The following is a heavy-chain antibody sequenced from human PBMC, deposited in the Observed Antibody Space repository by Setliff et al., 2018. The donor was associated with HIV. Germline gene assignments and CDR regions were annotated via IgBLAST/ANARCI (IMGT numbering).Heavy chain of an antibody. CDR2: IWYDGSNK. CDR3: ARGDSSGYYYVQEVFIDY. CDR1: GFTFSSYG. J-gene: IGHJ4*02. Sequence: QPGGSLRLSCAASGFTFSSYGMHWVRQAPGKGLEWVAVIWYDGSNKYYADSVKGRFTISRDNSKNTLYLQMNSLRAEDTAVYYCARGDSSGYYYVQEVFIDYWGQGTLVTVSS. D-gene: IGHD3-22*01. V-gene: IGHV3-30*19.